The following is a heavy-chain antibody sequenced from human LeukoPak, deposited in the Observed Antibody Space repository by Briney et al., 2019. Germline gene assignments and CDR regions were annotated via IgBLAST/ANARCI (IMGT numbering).Heavy chain of an antibody. V-gene: IGHV3-23*01. CDR1: GFTFSSYA. Sequence: GGSLRLSCAASGFTFSSYAMSWVRQAPGEGLEWVSAISGSGGSTYHAASVKRRLTISRDNSKNTLYLQMTSMRAEDTAVYYCAKDRSRYQHYWGQGTLVTVSS. CDR2: ISGSGGST. D-gene: IGHD2-2*01. J-gene: IGHJ4*02. CDR3: AKDRSRYQHY.